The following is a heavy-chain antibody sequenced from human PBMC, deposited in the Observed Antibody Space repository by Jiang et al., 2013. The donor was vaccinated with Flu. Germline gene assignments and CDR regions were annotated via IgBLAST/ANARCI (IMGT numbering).Heavy chain of an antibody. CDR3: AREVKQLDGGWFDP. Sequence: SRVTISVDTSKNQFSLKLSSVTAADTAVYYCAREVKQLDGGWFDPWGQGTLVTVSS. J-gene: IGHJ5*02. D-gene: IGHD6-6*01. V-gene: IGHV4-59*01.